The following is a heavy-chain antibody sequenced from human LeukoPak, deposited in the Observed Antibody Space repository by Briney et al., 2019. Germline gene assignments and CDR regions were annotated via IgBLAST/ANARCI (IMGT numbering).Heavy chain of an antibody. J-gene: IGHJ4*02. CDR1: GGSISSYY. Sequence: SETLSLTCTISGGSISSYYWSWIRQPPGKGLEWIGYIYYSGSTNYNPSLKSRVTISVDTSKNQFSLKLSSVTAADTAVYYCARGCSGGSCYGSYDYWGQGTLVTVSS. D-gene: IGHD2-15*01. CDR3: ARGCSGGSCYGSYDY. CDR2: IYYSGST. V-gene: IGHV4-59*01.